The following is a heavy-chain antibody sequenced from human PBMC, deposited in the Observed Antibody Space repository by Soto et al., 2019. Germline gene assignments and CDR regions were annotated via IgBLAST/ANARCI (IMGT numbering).Heavy chain of an antibody. D-gene: IGHD1-26*01. CDR1: GYTFTVHY. J-gene: IGHJ4*02. Sequence: GASVKVSCKASGYTFTVHYIHWVRQAPEQGPEWMGEIGPESGATRYAQKFQGRVTMTRDTSITTVYMELKNLSPDDTAVYYCGRGRSGQIVVFYWGQGTPVTVSS. V-gene: IGHV1-2*02. CDR3: GRGRSGQIVVFY. CDR2: IGPESGAT.